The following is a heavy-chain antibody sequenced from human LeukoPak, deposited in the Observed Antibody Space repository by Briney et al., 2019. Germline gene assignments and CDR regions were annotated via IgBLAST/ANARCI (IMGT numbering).Heavy chain of an antibody. CDR1: GYTFTGYY. J-gene: IGHJ4*02. V-gene: IGHV1-2*02. CDR3: ARDSGSYSFIHY. D-gene: IGHD1-26*01. CDR2: INPNSGGT. Sequence: ASVKVSCKASGYTFTGYYMHWVRQAPGQGLEWMGWINPNSGGTNYAQKFQGRVTMTRDTSISTAYMELSRLRSDDTAVYYCARDSGSYSFIHYWGQGTLVTVSS.